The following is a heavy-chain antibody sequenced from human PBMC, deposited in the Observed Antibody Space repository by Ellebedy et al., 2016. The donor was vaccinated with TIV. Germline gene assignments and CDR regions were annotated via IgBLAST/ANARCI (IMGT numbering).Heavy chain of an antibody. Sequence: ASVKVSCKASGGTFISYAISWVRQAPGQGLEWMGGIIPIFGTANYAQKFQGRVTITADESTSTAYLELSSLRSEDTAVYYCARDEAGYSSGWYSAYGMDVWGQGTTVTVSS. D-gene: IGHD6-19*01. CDR3: ARDEAGYSSGWYSAYGMDV. CDR2: IIPIFGTA. J-gene: IGHJ6*02. CDR1: GGTFISYA. V-gene: IGHV1-69*13.